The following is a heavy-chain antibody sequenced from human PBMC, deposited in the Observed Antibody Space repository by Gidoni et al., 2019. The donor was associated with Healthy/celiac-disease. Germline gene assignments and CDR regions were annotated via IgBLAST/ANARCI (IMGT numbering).Heavy chain of an antibody. J-gene: IGHJ6*02. CDR2: INHSGST. CDR3: ARAAAGSWMDV. V-gene: IGHV4-34*01. Sequence: QVQLQQWGAGLLKPSETLSLPCAVYGGSFSGYYWSWIRQPPGKGLEWIGEINHSGSTNYNPSLKSRVTISVDTSKNQFSLKLSSVTAADTAVYYCARAAAGSWMDVWGQGTTVTVSS. D-gene: IGHD6-13*01. CDR1: GGSFSGYY.